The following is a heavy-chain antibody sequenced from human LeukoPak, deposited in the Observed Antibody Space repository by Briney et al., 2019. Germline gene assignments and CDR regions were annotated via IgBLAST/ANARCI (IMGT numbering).Heavy chain of an antibody. Sequence: ASVKVSCKASGYTFTSYGISWVRQAPGQGLEWMGWISAYNGNTNYAQKLQGRVTMTTDTSTSTAYMELRSLRSDDTAVYYCARDGGYDFWSGYYRWGDSGMDVWGQGTTVTVSS. D-gene: IGHD3-3*01. CDR2: ISAYNGNT. CDR1: GYTFTSYG. J-gene: IGHJ6*02. V-gene: IGHV1-18*01. CDR3: ARDGGYDFWSGYYRWGDSGMDV.